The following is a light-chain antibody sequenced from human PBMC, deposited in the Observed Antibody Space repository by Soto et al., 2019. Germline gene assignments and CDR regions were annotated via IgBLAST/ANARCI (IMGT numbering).Light chain of an antibody. Sequence: AIQLTQSPSSLSASVGDRVTITCRASQDIRGALAWYQQKPGKAPKFLIFDVSTLQSGVPSRFSGSGSGTDFTLTISSLQPQDFVTYYCQQCNTYPITFGQGTRLEIK. CDR3: QQCNTYPIT. CDR1: QDIRGA. V-gene: IGKV1-13*02. J-gene: IGKJ5*01. CDR2: DVS.